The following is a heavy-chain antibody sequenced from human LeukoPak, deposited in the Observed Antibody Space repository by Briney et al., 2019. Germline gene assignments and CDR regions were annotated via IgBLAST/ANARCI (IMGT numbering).Heavy chain of an antibody. J-gene: IGHJ4*02. CDR3: ASLVGGCSSTSCPGIDY. CDR2: ISAYNGNT. Sequence: VASVKVSCKASGYTFTSYGISWVRQAPGQGLEWMGWISAYNGNTNYAQKLQGRVTMTTDTSTSTAYMELRSLRSEDTAVYYCASLVGGCSSTSCPGIDYWGPGTLVTVSS. CDR1: GYTFTSYG. V-gene: IGHV1-18*01. D-gene: IGHD2-2*01.